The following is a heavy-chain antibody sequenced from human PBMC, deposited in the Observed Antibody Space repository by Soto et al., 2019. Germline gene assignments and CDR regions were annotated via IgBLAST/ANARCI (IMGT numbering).Heavy chain of an antibody. J-gene: IGHJ6*02. CDR2: INHRGGT. D-gene: IGHD5-12*01. CDR1: GGSFSGYY. CDR3: ARRGNIVIKSYFYCHGVDV. V-gene: IGHV4-34*01. Sequence: QVRLQQWGTGLLKHSETLSLTCGVYGGSFSGYYWGWIRQSPGKGLEWIGEINHRGGTNYNPSFGSRVSTSVDTSKSQFSLNLTAVTAADTAVYYCARRGNIVIKSYFYCHGVDVWGPGTTVIVSS.